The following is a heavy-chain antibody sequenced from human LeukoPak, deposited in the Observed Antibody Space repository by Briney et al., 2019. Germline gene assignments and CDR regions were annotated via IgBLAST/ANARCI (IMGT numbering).Heavy chain of an antibody. CDR3: AKDGEYSDFDY. D-gene: IGHD3-10*01. J-gene: IGHJ4*02. Sequence: QSGGSLRLSCAASGFTFSSYSMHWVRQAPGKGLEWVAVISSDGSKKYYADSVKGRFTISRDNSKNMLYLQMNSLRAEDTAVYYSAKDGEYSDFDYWGQGTLVTVSS. CDR2: ISSDGSKK. V-gene: IGHV3-30*18. CDR1: GFTFSSYS.